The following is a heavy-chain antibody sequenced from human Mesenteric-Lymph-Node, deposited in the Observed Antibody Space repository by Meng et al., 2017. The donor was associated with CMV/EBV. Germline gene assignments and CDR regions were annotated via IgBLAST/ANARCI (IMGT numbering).Heavy chain of an antibody. Sequence: GGSLRLSCAASGFTFSSYGMHWVRQAPGKGLEWVTFIRYDATNKYYSDSVKGRFTISRDNSKNTLYLQMNSLRAEDTAVYYCAKARYLSLISGSYFDPWGQGTLVTVSS. CDR3: AKARYLSLISGSYFDP. J-gene: IGHJ5*02. CDR1: GFTFSSYG. D-gene: IGHD1-26*01. V-gene: IGHV3-30*02. CDR2: IRYDATNK.